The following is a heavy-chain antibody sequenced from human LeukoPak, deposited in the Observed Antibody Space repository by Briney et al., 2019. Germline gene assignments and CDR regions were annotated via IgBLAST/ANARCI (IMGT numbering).Heavy chain of an antibody. V-gene: IGHV1-18*01. CDR1: GYTFTSYG. D-gene: IGHD3-22*01. Sequence: ASVKVSCKASGYTFTSYGISWVRQAPGQGLEWMGWISAYNGNTNYAQKLQGRVTMTTDTSTSTAYMELRSLRSDDTAVYYCAIDNTSGYYDSSGSSPPDYWGQGTLVTVSS. CDR3: AIDNTSGYYDSSGSSPPDY. J-gene: IGHJ4*02. CDR2: ISAYNGNT.